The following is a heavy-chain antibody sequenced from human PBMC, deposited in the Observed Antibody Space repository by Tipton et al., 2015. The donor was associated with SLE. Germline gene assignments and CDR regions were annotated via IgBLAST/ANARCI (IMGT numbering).Heavy chain of an antibody. CDR3: ARGVLRGAFDY. Sequence: TLSLTCTVSGGSISSSSYYWGWIRQPPGKGLEWIGSIYYSGSTYYNPSLKSRVTISVDTSKNQFSLKLSSVTAADTAVYYCARGVLRGAFDYWGQGTLVTVSS. J-gene: IGHJ4*02. CDR1: GGSISSSSYY. CDR2: IYYSGST. V-gene: IGHV4-39*07. D-gene: IGHD3-16*01.